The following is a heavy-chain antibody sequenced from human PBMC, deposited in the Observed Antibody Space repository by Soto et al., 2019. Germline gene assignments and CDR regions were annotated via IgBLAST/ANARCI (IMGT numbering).Heavy chain of an antibody. J-gene: IGHJ6*02. CDR2: IFSNDEK. V-gene: IGHV2-26*01. Sequence: QVTLKESGPVLVKPTETLTLTCTVSGFSLSNARMGVSWIRQPPGKALEWLAHIFSNDEKSYSTSLKSRLTISKDSSNSHVVLTMTNMDPVDTATYYCARIRHKWLRSYYYYGMDVWGQGTTVTVSS. CDR3: ARIRHKWLRSYYYYGMDV. CDR1: GFSLSNARMG. D-gene: IGHD5-12*01.